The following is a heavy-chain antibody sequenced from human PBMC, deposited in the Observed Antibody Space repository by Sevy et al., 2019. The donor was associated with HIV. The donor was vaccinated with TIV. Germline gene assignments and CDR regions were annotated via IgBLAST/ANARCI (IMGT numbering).Heavy chain of an antibody. CDR1: GYTFTIYG. J-gene: IGHJ4*02. Sequence: ASVKVSCKASGYTFTIYGISWVRQAPEQGLEWMGWISAYSGNTNYAQTLQGRVTMTTDTSTTTAYVELRSLRFDDTAVYYCARTSSYGSGNYFDYWGQGTLVTVSS. D-gene: IGHD3-10*01. CDR2: ISAYSGNT. V-gene: IGHV1-18*01. CDR3: ARTSSYGSGNYFDY.